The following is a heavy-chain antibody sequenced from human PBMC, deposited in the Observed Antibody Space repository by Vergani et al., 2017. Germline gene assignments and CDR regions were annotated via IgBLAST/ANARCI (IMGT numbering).Heavy chain of an antibody. CDR2: INPNSGGT. CDR3: ARGRVPWELLGNAFDI. V-gene: IGHV1-2*02. Sequence: QVQLVQSGAEVKKPGASVKVSCKASGYTFTGYYMHWVRQAPGQGLEWMGWINPNSGGTNYAQKFQGRVTMTRDTSISTAYMVLSRLRSDDTAVYYCARGRVPWELLGNAFDIWGQGTMVTVSS. D-gene: IGHD1-26*01. J-gene: IGHJ3*02. CDR1: GYTFTGYY.